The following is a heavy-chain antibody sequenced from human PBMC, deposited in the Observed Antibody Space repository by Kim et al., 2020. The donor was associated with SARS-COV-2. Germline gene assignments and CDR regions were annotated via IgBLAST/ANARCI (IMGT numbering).Heavy chain of an antibody. Sequence: ADSVKGRFTISRDNAKNSLYLQMNSLRAEDTAVYYCARVPYSSSGGWFDPWGQGTLVTVSS. J-gene: IGHJ5*02. D-gene: IGHD6-6*01. V-gene: IGHV3-21*01. CDR3: ARVPYSSSGGWFDP.